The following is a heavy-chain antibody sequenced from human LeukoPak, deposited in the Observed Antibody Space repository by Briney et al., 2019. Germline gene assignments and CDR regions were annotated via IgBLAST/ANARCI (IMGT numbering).Heavy chain of an antibody. CDR2: IIPIFGTA. CDR1: GGTFSSYA. Sequence: SVKVFCKASGGTFSSYAISWVRQAPGQGLEWMGGIIPIFGTANYAQKFQGRVTLTADESTSTAYMELSSLRSEDTAVYYCARSRAEIDSSGYSLHPYYFDYWGQGTLVTVSS. J-gene: IGHJ4*02. D-gene: IGHD3-22*01. CDR3: ARSRAEIDSSGYSLHPYYFDY. V-gene: IGHV1-69*13.